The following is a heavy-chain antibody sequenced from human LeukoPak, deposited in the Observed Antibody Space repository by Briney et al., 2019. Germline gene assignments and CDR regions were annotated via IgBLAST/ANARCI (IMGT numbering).Heavy chain of an antibody. J-gene: IGHJ5*02. D-gene: IGHD3-3*01. CDR1: GGSISGSSYY. Sequence: SETLSLTCTVSGGSISGSSYYWGWIRQPPGKGLEWIGSIYYSGSTYYNPSLKSRVTISVDTSKNQFSLKLSSVTAADTAVYYCARRYYDFWSGPDNWFDPWGQGTLVTVSS. CDR3: ARRYYDFWSGPDNWFDP. V-gene: IGHV4-39*01. CDR2: IYYSGST.